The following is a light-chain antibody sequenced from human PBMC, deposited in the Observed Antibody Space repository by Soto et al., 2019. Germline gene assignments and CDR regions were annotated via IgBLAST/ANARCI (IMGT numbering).Light chain of an antibody. Sequence: QSVLIQPPSASGTPGQTVTISCTGTSSDIGTYDYVSWYQQYPGKVPQLIIYDVTNRPSGVSNRFSGSKSGKTASLTISGLQAEDEADYYCTSYTTSATVAIGGGTQLTVL. J-gene: IGLJ2*01. CDR3: TSYTTSATVA. V-gene: IGLV2-14*03. CDR2: DVT. CDR1: SSDIGTYDY.